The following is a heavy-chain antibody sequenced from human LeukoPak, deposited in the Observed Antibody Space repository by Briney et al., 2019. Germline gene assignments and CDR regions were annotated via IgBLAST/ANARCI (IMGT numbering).Heavy chain of an antibody. J-gene: IGHJ3*02. CDR3: AKGVSGSYVGNDAFDI. Sequence: GGSLRLSCAASGFTFSSYAMSWVRQAPGKGLEWVSAISGSGGRTYYADSVKGRFTISRDNSKNTLYLQMNSLRAEDTAVYYCAKGVSGSYVGNDAFDIWGQGTMVTVSS. CDR1: GFTFSSYA. CDR2: ISGSGGRT. V-gene: IGHV3-23*01. D-gene: IGHD1-26*01.